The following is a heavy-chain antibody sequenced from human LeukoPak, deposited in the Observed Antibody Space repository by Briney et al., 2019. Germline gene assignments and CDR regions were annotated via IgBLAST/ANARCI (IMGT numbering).Heavy chain of an antibody. D-gene: IGHD1-26*01. Sequence: GASVKVSCKASGYTFTGYHMHWVQQAPGQGLEWMGRINPNSGDTNYAQKFQGRVTMTRDTSISTAYVELSRLRSDDTAVYYCARDSGSGNNDYWGQGTLVTVSS. CDR3: ARDSGSGNNDY. V-gene: IGHV1-2*06. J-gene: IGHJ4*02. CDR1: GYTFTGYH. CDR2: INPNSGDT.